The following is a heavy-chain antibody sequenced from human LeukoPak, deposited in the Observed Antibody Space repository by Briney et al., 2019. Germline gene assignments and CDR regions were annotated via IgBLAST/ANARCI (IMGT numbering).Heavy chain of an antibody. CDR2: IYPGDSDT. CDR3: ARRRYCSGGSCYTAYYFDY. J-gene: IGHJ4*02. CDR1: GYSFTSYC. Sequence: RESLNISCKGSGYSFTSYCIGWVRQMPGKGLEWMGIIYPGDSDTRYSPSFQGQVTISVAKSICTAYLQWSSLKASDTAMYYCARRRYCSGGSCYTAYYFDYWGQGTLVTVSS. V-gene: IGHV5-51*01. D-gene: IGHD2-15*01.